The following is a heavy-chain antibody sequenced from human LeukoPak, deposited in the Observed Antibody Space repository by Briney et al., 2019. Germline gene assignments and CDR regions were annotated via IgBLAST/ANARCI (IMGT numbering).Heavy chain of an antibody. D-gene: IGHD3-22*01. CDR3: AKDPGDDSSGYYPDY. J-gene: IGHJ4*02. CDR2: IRYDGSNK. V-gene: IGHV3-30*02. CDR1: GFTFSSYG. Sequence: PGGSLRLSCAASGFTFSSYGMHWVRQAPGKGLEWVAFIRYDGSNKYYADSVKGRFTISRDNSKNTLYLQMNSLRAEDTAVYYCAKDPGDDSSGYYPDYWGQGTLVTVSS.